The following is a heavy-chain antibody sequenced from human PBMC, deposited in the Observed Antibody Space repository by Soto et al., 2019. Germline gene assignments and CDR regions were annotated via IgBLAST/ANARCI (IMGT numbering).Heavy chain of an antibody. D-gene: IGHD3-3*01. CDR1: GFSFSTSD. CDR2: INYSGRYM. V-gene: IGHV3-21*04. J-gene: IGHJ4*02. CDR3: ARKSSSDMSGSDFFDY. Sequence: EVELVESGGGLVEPGGSLRLSCAASGFSFSTSDMTWVRQAPGKGLEYVSSINYSGRYMFYAGPLKGRFTISRDNAKNSLYLQMNSLRAEDTALYYSARKSSSDMSGSDFFDYWDQGTLVAVSA.